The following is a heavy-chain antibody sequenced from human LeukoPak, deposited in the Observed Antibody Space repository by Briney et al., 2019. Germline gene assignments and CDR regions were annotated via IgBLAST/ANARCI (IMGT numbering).Heavy chain of an antibody. D-gene: IGHD3-22*01. J-gene: IGHJ4*02. CDR1: GGTFSSYA. CDR2: IIPILGIA. CDR3: ARVGERYYYDSSGYYYS. V-gene: IGHV1-69*04. Sequence: SVKVSCKASGGTFSSYAISLVRQAPGQGLEWMGRIIPILGIANYAQKFQGRVTITADKSTSTAYMELTSLRSEDTAVYYGARVGERYYYDSSGYYYSWGQGTLVTVSS.